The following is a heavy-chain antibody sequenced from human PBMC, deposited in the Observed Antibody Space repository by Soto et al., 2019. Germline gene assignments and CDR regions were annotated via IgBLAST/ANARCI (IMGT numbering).Heavy chain of an antibody. D-gene: IGHD6-19*01. V-gene: IGHV3-23*01. CDR2: ISCCGGST. CDR1: GFNFKKFA. Sequence: EVQLLESGGGVVQPGGSLRRSCVASGFNFKKFAMAWVRQAPGEGQEWVSGISCCGGSTSYADSVKGRFSIARDDSKTTLSLLMTSLRVEDTAQYYGAKADGEQWLVPHLDNWGQGTLVTV. J-gene: IGHJ4*02. CDR3: AKADGEQWLVPHLDN.